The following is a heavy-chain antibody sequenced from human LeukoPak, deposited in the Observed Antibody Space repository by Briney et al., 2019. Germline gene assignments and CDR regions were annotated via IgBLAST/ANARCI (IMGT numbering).Heavy chain of an antibody. J-gene: IGHJ5*02. V-gene: IGHV4-34*01. CDR1: GGSFSGYY. CDR3: ARADDYGAAKGGFDP. D-gene: IGHD4-17*01. CDR2: INHSGST. Sequence: SETLSLTCAVYGGSFSGYYWSWIRQPPGKGLEWIGEINHSGSTNYNPSLKSRATISVDTSKNQFSLKLSSVTAADTAVYYCARADDYGAAKGGFDPWGQGTLVTVSS.